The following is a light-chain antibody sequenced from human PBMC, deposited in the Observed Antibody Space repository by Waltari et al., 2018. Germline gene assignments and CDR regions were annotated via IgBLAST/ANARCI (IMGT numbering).Light chain of an antibody. CDR2: WSS. J-gene: IGKJ2*01. Sequence: DIVMTQSPDSLAVSLGERATINCRCSQTVLDSSNNKNYVAWYQHKPGQPPKLLFYWSSTRESGVPDRFSGSESGTEFTLTVSSLQPEDVAVYYCQQYYTMPYTFGQGTKLEI. CDR1: QTVLDSSNNKNY. V-gene: IGKV4-1*01. CDR3: QQYYTMPYT.